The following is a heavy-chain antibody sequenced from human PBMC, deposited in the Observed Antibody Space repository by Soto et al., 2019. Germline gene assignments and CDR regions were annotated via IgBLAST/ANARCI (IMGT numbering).Heavy chain of an antibody. CDR3: ARETIDYGDY. CDR2: IYYSGST. J-gene: IGHJ4*02. Sequence: PSETLSLTCTVSGGSISSYYWSWIRQPPGKGLEWIGYIYYSGSTYYNPSLKSRVTISVDTSKNQFSLKLSSVTAADTAVYYCARETIDYGDYWGQGTLVTVSS. CDR1: GGSISSYY. V-gene: IGHV4-59*12.